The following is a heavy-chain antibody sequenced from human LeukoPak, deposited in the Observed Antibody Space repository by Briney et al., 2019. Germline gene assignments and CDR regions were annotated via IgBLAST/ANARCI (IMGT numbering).Heavy chain of an antibody. Sequence: PGGSLRLSCTASGFTFGDNSMSWVRQAPGKGLEWVGFIRSKRYGATTEYAASVNGRFTISRDDSKSIAYLQMNSLKIEDTAAYYCTRDDSPGPNWGQGTLVTVSS. CDR3: TRDDSPGPN. V-gene: IGHV3-49*04. CDR2: IRSKRYGATT. J-gene: IGHJ4*02. D-gene: IGHD2-15*01. CDR1: GFTFGDNS.